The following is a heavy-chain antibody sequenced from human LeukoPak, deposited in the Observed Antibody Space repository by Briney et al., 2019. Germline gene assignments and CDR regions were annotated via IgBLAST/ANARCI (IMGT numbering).Heavy chain of an antibody. CDR3: ARGLYSSTTYYFDY. Sequence: GGSLRLSCAASGSTFSSYWMSWVRQAPGKGLEWVANIKKDGSEKYYVDSVKGRFTISRDNAKNSLYLQMNSLRAEDAAVYSCARGLYSSTTYYFDYWGQGTLVTVSS. J-gene: IGHJ4*02. CDR1: GSTFSSYW. V-gene: IGHV3-7*03. D-gene: IGHD6-13*01. CDR2: IKKDGSEK.